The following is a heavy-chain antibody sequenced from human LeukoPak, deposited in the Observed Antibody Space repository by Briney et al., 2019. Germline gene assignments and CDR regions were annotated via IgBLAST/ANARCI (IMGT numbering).Heavy chain of an antibody. V-gene: IGHV3-23*01. J-gene: IGHJ4*02. Sequence: GGSLRLSCGASGFXFSSYAMTWVRQAPGKGLEWVSGISGSGGSTYYADSVKGRFTISRDNSKDTLYLQMSSLRAEDAAVYYCAKDRAYYYDSSGYYFEYWGQGTLVTVSS. CDR2: ISGSGGST. CDR3: AKDRAYYYDSSGYYFEY. D-gene: IGHD3-22*01. CDR1: GFXFSSYA.